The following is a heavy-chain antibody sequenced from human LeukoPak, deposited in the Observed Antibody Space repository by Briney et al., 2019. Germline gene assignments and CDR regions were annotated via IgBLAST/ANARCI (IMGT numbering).Heavy chain of an antibody. J-gene: IGHJ3*02. D-gene: IGHD6-13*01. CDR1: GYSFTCYW. V-gene: IGHV5-51*01. Sequence: RGEPLQISCMGSGYSFTCYWICWVRQLPGKGLGWMGIFYPGDSDTRYSPSVQGQVTISADKSISTDYLQWSSLKASDTAIYYWASKGPYSSSWCGASDAIDIWGQGTMVTVSS. CDR3: ASKGPYSSSWCGASDAIDI. CDR2: FYPGDSDT.